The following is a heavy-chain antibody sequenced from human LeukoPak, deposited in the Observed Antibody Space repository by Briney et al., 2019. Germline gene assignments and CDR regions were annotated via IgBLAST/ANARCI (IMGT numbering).Heavy chain of an antibody. Sequence: ASVKVSCKASGYTFTSYYMHWVRQAPGQGLEWMGIINPSGGSTSYAQKFQGRVTMTRDTSTSTAYMELRSLRSDDTAVYYCARDQYSSSWYYWGQGTLVTVSS. CDR3: ARDQYSSSWYY. CDR1: GYTFTSYY. D-gene: IGHD6-13*01. V-gene: IGHV1-46*01. J-gene: IGHJ4*02. CDR2: INPSGGST.